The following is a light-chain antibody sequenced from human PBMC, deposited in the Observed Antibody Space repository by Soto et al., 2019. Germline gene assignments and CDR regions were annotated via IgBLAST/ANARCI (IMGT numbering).Light chain of an antibody. CDR2: AAS. Sequence: DIQIAQATSSLSASVGDRVTITFRASQSISSYLNWYQQKPGKAPKLLIYAASSLQSGVPSRFSGSGSGTDFTLTIRSMQPEDFATYYCKPSYSTPPTFGQAPK. J-gene: IGKJ1*01. CDR1: QSISSY. CDR3: KPSYSTPPT. V-gene: IGKV1-39*01.